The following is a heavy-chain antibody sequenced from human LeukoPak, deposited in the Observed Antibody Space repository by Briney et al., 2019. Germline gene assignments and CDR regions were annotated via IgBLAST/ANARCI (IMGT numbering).Heavy chain of an antibody. J-gene: IGHJ4*02. D-gene: IGHD3-22*01. CDR3: ARAVTIGLDSSGVNFDY. CDR2: IYYSGST. V-gene: IGHV4-31*03. Sequence: SETLSLTCTVSGGSISSGGYYWSWIRQHPGKGLEWIGYIYYSGSTYYNPSLKSRVTISVDTSKNQFSLKLSSVTAADTAVYYCARAVTIGLDSSGVNFDYWGQGTLVTVSS. CDR1: GGSISSGGYY.